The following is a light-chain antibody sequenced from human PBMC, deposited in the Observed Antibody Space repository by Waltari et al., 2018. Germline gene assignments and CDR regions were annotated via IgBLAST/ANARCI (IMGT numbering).Light chain of an antibody. CDR2: DVS. CDR1: SSDVGGYNY. Sequence: QSALTQPASVSGSPGQSIPISCTGTSSDVGGYNYVSRYQQHPGKAPKLMIYDVSNRPSGVSNRFSGSKSGNTASLTISGLQAEDEADYYCSSYTSSSTQVFGGGTKLTVL. CDR3: SSYTSSSTQV. J-gene: IGLJ2*01. V-gene: IGLV2-14*01.